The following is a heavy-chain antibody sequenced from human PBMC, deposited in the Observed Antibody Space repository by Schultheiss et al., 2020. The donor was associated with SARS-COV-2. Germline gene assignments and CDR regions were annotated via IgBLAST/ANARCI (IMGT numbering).Heavy chain of an antibody. Sequence: ASVKVSCKASGGTFSSYAISWVRQAPGQGLEWMGWINPNSGGTNYAQKFQGWVTMTRDTSISTAYMELRSLRSDDTAVYYCARDLGCSGGSCYSLPENFDYWGQGTLVTVSS. V-gene: IGHV1-2*04. D-gene: IGHD2-15*01. J-gene: IGHJ4*02. CDR3: ARDLGCSGGSCYSLPENFDY. CDR2: INPNSGGT. CDR1: GGTFSSYA.